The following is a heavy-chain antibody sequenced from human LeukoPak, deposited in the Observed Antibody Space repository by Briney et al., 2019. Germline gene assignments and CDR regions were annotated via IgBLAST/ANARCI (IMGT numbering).Heavy chain of an antibody. D-gene: IGHD3-3*01. V-gene: IGHV4-59*01. CDR2: IYYSGST. CDR3: ARGTHYDRGAFDI. CDR1: GGSISSYH. Sequence: SETLSLTCTVSGGSISSYHWSWIRQPPGKGLEWIGYIYYSGSTNYNPSLKSRVTISVDTSKNQFSLKLSSVTAADTAVYYCARGTHYDRGAFDIWGQGTMVTVSS. J-gene: IGHJ3*02.